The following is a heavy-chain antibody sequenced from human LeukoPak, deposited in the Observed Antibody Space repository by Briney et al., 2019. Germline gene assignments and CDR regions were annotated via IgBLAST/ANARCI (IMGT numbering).Heavy chain of an antibody. J-gene: IGHJ5*02. CDR2: IIPIFGTA. V-gene: IGHV1-69*05. D-gene: IGHD3-3*01. Sequence: ASVKVSCKASGGTFSSYAISWVRQAPGQGLEWMGGIIPIFGTANYAQKFQGRVTITTDESTSTAYMELSSLRSEDTAVYYCARVNDFWGGYWSWFDPWGQGTLVTVSS. CDR1: GGTFSSYA. CDR3: ARVNDFWGGYWSWFDP.